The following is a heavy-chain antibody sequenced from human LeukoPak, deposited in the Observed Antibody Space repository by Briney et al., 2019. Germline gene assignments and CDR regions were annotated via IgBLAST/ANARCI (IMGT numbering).Heavy chain of an antibody. V-gene: IGHV4-39*01. J-gene: IGHJ4*02. CDR3: ARRDIVVVPAAMEGPFDY. CDR2: ISHSGST. CDR1: GGSISSGSYY. Sequence: ASETLSLTCTVSGGSISSGSYYWGWIRQPPGKGLEWIGSISHSGSTYYNPSLKSRVTISVDTSKNQFSLKLSSVTAADTAVYYCARRDIVVVPAAMEGPFDYWGQGTLVTVSS. D-gene: IGHD2-2*01.